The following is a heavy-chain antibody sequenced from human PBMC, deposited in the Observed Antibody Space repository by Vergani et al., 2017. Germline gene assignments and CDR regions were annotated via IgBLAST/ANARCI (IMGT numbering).Heavy chain of an antibody. CDR2: ISSSSSTI. CDR1: GFTFSSYS. CDR3: ARVMGATRSNYYYMDV. D-gene: IGHD1-26*01. V-gene: IGHV3-48*04. J-gene: IGHJ6*03. Sequence: EVQLVESGGGLVQPGGSLRLSCAASGFTFSSYSMNWVRQAPGKGLEWVSYISSSSSTIYYADSVKGRFTISRDNAKNSLYLQMNSLRAEDTAVYYCARVMGATRSNYYYMDVWGKGTTVTVSS.